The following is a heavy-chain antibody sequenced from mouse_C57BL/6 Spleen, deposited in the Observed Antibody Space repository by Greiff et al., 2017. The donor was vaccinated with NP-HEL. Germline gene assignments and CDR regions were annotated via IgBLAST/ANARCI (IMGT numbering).Heavy chain of an antibody. CDR1: GYTFTNYW. J-gene: IGHJ2*01. V-gene: IGHV1-63*01. Sequence: VKLQESGAELVRPGTSVKMSCKASGYTFTNYWIGWAKQRPGHGLEWIGDIYPGGGYTNYNEKFKGKATLTADKSSSTAYMQFSSLTSEDSAIYYCARYGERDYFDYWGQGTTLTVSS. CDR2: IYPGGGYT. D-gene: IGHD1-1*02. CDR3: ARYGERDYFDY.